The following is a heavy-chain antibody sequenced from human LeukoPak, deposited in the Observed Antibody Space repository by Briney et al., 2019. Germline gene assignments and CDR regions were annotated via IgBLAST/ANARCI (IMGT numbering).Heavy chain of an antibody. D-gene: IGHD2-21*01. Sequence: SETLSLTCTVSGGSMNTYFWSWIRQPPGKGLEWIVYLHSRGSSNNNGGSTNYNPSLKSRVTISVDTYKNQFSLKLSSVTAADTAVYYCARMDCSNVSCYLYYWGQGALVTVSS. CDR3: ARMDCSNVSCYLYY. V-gene: IGHV4-4*08. CDR1: GGSMNTYF. CDR2: LHSRGSSNNNGGST. J-gene: IGHJ4*02.